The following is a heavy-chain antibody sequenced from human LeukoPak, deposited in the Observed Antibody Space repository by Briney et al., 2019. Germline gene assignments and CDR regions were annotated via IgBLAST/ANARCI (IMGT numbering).Heavy chain of an antibody. V-gene: IGHV3-30*04. CDR2: ISYDGSNK. D-gene: IGHD3-10*01. CDR1: GFTFSSYA. J-gene: IGHJ4*02. CDR3: AGEGYYGSGSYYSENYFDY. Sequence: PGGSLRLSCAASGFTFSSYAMHWVRQAPGKGLEWVAVISYDGSNKYYADSVKGRFTISRDNSKNTLYLQMNSLRAEDTAVYYCAGEGYYGSGSYYSENYFDYWGQGTLVTVSS.